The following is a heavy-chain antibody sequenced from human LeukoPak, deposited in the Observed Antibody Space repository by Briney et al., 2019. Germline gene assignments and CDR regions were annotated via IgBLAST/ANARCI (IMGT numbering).Heavy chain of an antibody. CDR2: ISGSGGST. CDR1: GFTVSSNY. D-gene: IGHD2-2*02. V-gene: IGHV3-23*01. J-gene: IGHJ4*02. CDR3: ARHCSSTSCYN. Sequence: GGSLRLSCAASGFTVSSNYMSWVRQAPGKGLEWVSAISGSGGSTYYADSVKGRFTISRDNSKNTLYLQMNSLRAEDTAVYYCARHCSSTSCYNWGQGTLVTVSS.